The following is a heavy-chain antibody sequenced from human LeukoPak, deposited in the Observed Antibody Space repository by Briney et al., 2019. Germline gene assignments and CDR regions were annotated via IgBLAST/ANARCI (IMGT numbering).Heavy chain of an antibody. CDR3: ARGQWGSSTSCYKY. Sequence: SETLSLTCAVYGGSFSVYYCSWIRQPPGKGLESIGEINHSGSTNYNPSLKSRVTISVDTSKNQFSLKLSSVTAADTAVYYCARGQWGSSTSCYKYWGQGTLVTVSS. V-gene: IGHV4-34*01. CDR1: GGSFSVYY. CDR2: INHSGST. J-gene: IGHJ4*02. D-gene: IGHD2-2*01.